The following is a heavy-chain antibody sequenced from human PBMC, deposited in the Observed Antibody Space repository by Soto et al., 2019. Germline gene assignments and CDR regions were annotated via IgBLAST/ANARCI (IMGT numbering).Heavy chain of an antibody. D-gene: IGHD2-21*01. CDR2: VYHSGST. V-gene: IGHV4-4*02. Sequence: QVYLHQSGPGLVKPSGTLSLTCAVSGDSISSTHWWTWVRQTPGKGLEWIGEVYHSGSTSYNPSLKSRVTIPXDKSNNQFSLKLTSVTAADTAVYYCATLPPRIVVTVLPIPTWGQGTLVSVSS. CDR3: ATLPPRIVVTVLPIPT. J-gene: IGHJ5*02. CDR1: GDSISSTHW.